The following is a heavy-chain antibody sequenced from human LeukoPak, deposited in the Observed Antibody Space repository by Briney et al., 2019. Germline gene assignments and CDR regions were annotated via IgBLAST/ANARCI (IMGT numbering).Heavy chain of an antibody. Sequence: GGSLRLSCAASGFTFSNYGLSWVRQAPGKGLVSVSLISATGSTTYYAESVRGRFTISRDNSKNTLYLQMNSLRAEDTAVYYCAKDPTHFRVWDDYDNTRLNYWGQGTLVTVSS. D-gene: IGHD3-22*01. V-gene: IGHV3-23*01. CDR2: ISATGSTT. CDR1: GFTFSNYG. J-gene: IGHJ4*02. CDR3: AKDPTHFRVWDDYDNTRLNY.